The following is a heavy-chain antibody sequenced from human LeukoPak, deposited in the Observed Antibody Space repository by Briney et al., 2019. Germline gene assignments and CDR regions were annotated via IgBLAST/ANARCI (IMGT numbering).Heavy chain of an antibody. CDR2: IYYTGAT. CDR1: GHSISNYY. J-gene: IGHJ5*02. V-gene: IGHV4-59*08. Sequence: PSETLSLTCTVSGHSISNYYWSWIRQPPGKGLEWIGSIYYTGATNYNSSLNSRVTISVDTSKNQFSLKLSSVTAADTAVYYCARHRDSSGWPPDWFDPWGQGTLVTVSS. D-gene: IGHD6-19*01. CDR3: ARHRDSSGWPPDWFDP.